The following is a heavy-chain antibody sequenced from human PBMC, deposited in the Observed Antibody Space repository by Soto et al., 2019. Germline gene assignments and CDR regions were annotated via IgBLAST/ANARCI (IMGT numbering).Heavy chain of an antibody. Sequence: GGSLRLSCAASGFTFSSYSMNWVRQAPGKGLEWVSSISSSSSYIYYADSVKGRFTISRDNAKNSLYLQMNSLRAEDTAVYYCARLGTSGWSSFAYWGQGTLVTVSS. CDR3: ARLGTSGWSSFAY. CDR2: ISSSSSYI. CDR1: GFTFSSYS. D-gene: IGHD6-19*01. J-gene: IGHJ4*02. V-gene: IGHV3-21*01.